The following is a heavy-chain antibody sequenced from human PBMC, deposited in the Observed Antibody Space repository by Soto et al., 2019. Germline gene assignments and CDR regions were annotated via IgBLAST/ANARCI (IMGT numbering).Heavy chain of an antibody. J-gene: IGHJ4*02. D-gene: IGHD2-15*01. CDR2: ISDGGRAM. Sequence: QVQLVESGGGLVNPGGSLRLSCVASGFTFSDYYMTWIRQAPGKGLEWVSCISDGGRAMYYADSVKGRFTISRDNADNSWYLQLNGLRAEDTAVYYWAGERVVGSGGHPSDYWGQGSLVTVS. CDR1: GFTFSDYY. CDR3: AGERVVGSGGHPSDY. V-gene: IGHV3-11*01.